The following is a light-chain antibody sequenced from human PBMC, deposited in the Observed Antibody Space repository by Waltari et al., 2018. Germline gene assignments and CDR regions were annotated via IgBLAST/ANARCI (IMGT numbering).Light chain of an antibody. CDR2: EVS. V-gene: IGLV2-8*01. J-gene: IGLJ3*02. CDR3: SSYADNTLV. CDR1: SSDY. Sequence: QSALTQPPSASGSPGQSVTISCTGTSSDYVSWFQHHPGKAPKLMIYEVSTRPSGVPDRFSGSRSGNTASLTVSGLQADDEAHYYCSSYADNTLVFGGGTKLTVL.